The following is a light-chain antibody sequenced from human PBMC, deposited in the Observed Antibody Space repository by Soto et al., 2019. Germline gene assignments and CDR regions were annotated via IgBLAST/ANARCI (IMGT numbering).Light chain of an antibody. J-gene: IGLJ1*01. V-gene: IGLV1-40*01. CDR1: SSNIGAGYD. Sequence: QSALTQPASVSGAPGQRVTISCTGSSSNIGAGYDVHWYQQLPGAAPKLLIYGNSNRPSGVPDRFSGSRSGTSASLAITGLQPEDEADYYCQSYDTPVYVFGGGTKLTVL. CDR3: QSYDTPVYV. CDR2: GNS.